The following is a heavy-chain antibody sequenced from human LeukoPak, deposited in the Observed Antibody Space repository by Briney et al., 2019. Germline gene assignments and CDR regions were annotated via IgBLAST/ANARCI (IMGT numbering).Heavy chain of an antibody. CDR2: INPNSGGT. CDR1: GYTFTGYY. J-gene: IGHJ4*02. D-gene: IGHD6-19*01. V-gene: IGHV1-2*02. Sequence: ASVKVSCKASGYTFTGYYMHWVRQAPGQGLEWMGWINPNSGGTNYAQKLQGRVTMTTDTSTSTAYMELRSLRSDDTAVYYCARGGVSSGWYGSYFDYWGQGTLVTVSS. CDR3: ARGGVSSGWYGSYFDY.